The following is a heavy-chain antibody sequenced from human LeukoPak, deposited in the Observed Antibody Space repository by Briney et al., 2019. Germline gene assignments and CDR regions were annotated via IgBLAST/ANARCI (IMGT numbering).Heavy chain of an antibody. D-gene: IGHD1-26*01. V-gene: IGHV4-39*01. CDR3: ARNVELSGSYSLFDY. Sequence: SETLSLTCTVSGGSISGSSYYWGWIRQPPGKGLEWIGSIYYSGNTYYNPSLKSRVTISVDTSKNQFSLNLSSVTAADTAVYYCARNVELSGSYSLFDYWGQGTPVTVSS. J-gene: IGHJ4*02. CDR2: IYYSGNT. CDR1: GGSISGSSYY.